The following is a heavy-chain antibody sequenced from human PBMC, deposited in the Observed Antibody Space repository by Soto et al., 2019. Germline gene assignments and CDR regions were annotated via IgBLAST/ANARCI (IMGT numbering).Heavy chain of an antibody. Sequence: SLRLSCAASGFTFSSYAMHWVRQAPGKGLEWVAVISYDGSNKYYADSVKGRFTISRDNSKNTLYLQMNSLRAEDTAVYYCARGKGKEDFWSGYYTIHYYYYGMDVWGQGTTVT. J-gene: IGHJ6*02. CDR1: GFTFSSYA. CDR2: ISYDGSNK. D-gene: IGHD3-3*01. CDR3: ARGKGKEDFWSGYYTIHYYYYGMDV. V-gene: IGHV3-30-3*01.